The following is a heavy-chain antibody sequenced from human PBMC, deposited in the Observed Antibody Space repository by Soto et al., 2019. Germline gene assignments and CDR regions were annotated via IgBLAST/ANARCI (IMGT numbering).Heavy chain of an antibody. CDR1: GGSFREYY. D-gene: IGHD3-10*01. J-gene: IGHJ6*02. CDR2: INQSGTT. Sequence: NPXETLSLTCAVCGGSFREYYWSWIRQPPGKGLDWIGEINQSGTTHYNPSLKRRLNITIDTSKNQFSLKLTSVTAADTATYYCARDIITVIGGQIYYYFGMDVWGQGTTVTVSS. V-gene: IGHV4-34*01. CDR3: ARDIITVIGGQIYYYFGMDV.